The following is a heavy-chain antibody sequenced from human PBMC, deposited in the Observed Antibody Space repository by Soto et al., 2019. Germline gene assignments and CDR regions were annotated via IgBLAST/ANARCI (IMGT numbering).Heavy chain of an antibody. J-gene: IGHJ5*02. CDR3: ARGAGSSSSRGNWFDP. CDR2: INHSGST. CDR1: GGSFSGYY. V-gene: IGHV4-34*01. D-gene: IGHD6-6*01. Sequence: SETLSLTCAVYGGSFSGYYWSWIRQPPGKGLEWIGEINHSGSTNYNPSLKSRVTISVDTSKNQFSLKLSSVTAADTAVYYCARGAGSSSSRGNWFDPWGQGTLVTVS.